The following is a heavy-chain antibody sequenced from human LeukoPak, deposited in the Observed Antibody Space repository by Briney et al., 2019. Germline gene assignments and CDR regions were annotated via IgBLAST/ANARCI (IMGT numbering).Heavy chain of an antibody. CDR3: AKAHTYYYDSSGYYILV. Sequence: GGSLRLSCAASGFTFSSYAVSWVRQAPGKGLEWVSAISGSGGSTYYADSVKGRFTISRDNSKNTLYLQMNSLRAEDTAVYYCAKAHTYYYDSSGYYILVWGQGTLVTVSS. D-gene: IGHD3-22*01. CDR2: ISGSGGST. V-gene: IGHV3-23*01. J-gene: IGHJ4*02. CDR1: GFTFSSYA.